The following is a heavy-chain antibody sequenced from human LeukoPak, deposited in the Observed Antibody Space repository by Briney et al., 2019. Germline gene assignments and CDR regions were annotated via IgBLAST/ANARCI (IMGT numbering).Heavy chain of an antibody. Sequence: GGSLRLSCAASGFTFSSYEINWVRQAPGKGLEWVSYISSSGSTIYYADSVKGRFTISRDNAKNSLYLQMNSLRAEDTAVYYCARILGGYYYYMDVWGKGTTVTVSS. CDR1: GFTFSSYE. CDR3: ARILGGYYYYMDV. J-gene: IGHJ6*03. D-gene: IGHD3-16*01. V-gene: IGHV3-48*03. CDR2: ISSSGSTI.